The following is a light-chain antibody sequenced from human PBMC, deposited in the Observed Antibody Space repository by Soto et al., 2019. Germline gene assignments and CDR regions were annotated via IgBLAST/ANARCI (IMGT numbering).Light chain of an antibody. V-gene: IGKV1-5*01. CDR2: DAS. CDR3: QHYNSYFVT. Sequence: DIQMTQSPSTLAASVGDKFTITCRASQSISTWVAWYQDKPGNPPTLLLFDASSSESEVPSSFSGSVSGTEFPLTTSSLQPDDFATYYCQHYNSYFVTCGQGTKV. J-gene: IGKJ1*01. CDR1: QSISTW.